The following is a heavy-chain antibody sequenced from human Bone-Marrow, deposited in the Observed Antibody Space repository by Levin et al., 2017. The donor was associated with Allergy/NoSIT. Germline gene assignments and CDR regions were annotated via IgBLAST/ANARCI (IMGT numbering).Heavy chain of an antibody. Sequence: AGGSLRLSCAASAFTLSDHYMDWVRQAPGKGLEWVGRTRNKANSYSTEYAASVQGRFTISRDDSKNSLYLQMNSLKTEDTAIYYCARNVRGGYYLDSWGQGTLVTVSS. CDR2: TRNKANSYST. CDR3: ARNVRGGYYLDS. D-gene: IGHD5-12*01. J-gene: IGHJ4*02. CDR1: AFTLSDHY. V-gene: IGHV3-72*01.